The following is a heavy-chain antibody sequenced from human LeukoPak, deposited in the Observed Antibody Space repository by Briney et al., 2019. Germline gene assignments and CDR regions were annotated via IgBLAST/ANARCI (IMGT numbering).Heavy chain of an antibody. D-gene: IGHD3-3*01. J-gene: IGHJ4*02. V-gene: IGHV3-53*01. CDR1: GFTVSSNY. CDR3: ATDRGWRTSGYYPYYFEY. CDR2: IYSGGST. Sequence: GGSLRLSCAASGFTVSSNYMSWVRRAPGKGLEWVSVIYSGGSTYYADSVKGRFTISRDNTMNSLYLQMSSLRAEDTAVYYCATDRGWRTSGYYPYYFEYWGQGTLVTFSS.